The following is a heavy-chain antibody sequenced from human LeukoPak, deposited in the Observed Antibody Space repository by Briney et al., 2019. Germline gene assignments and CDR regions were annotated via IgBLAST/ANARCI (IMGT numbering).Heavy chain of an antibody. CDR3: ARSAVGYYYDSSGYY. Sequence: PGGSLRLSCAGTGFTFSSYGMHWVRQAPGKGLEWVAGISYHGTNKYYGDSVKGRFTISRDNSKNTLYLQMDSLRAEDTAVYYCARSAVGYYYDSSGYYWGQGTLVTVSS. V-gene: IGHV3-30*03. CDR1: GFTFSSYG. D-gene: IGHD3-22*01. CDR2: ISYHGTNK. J-gene: IGHJ4*02.